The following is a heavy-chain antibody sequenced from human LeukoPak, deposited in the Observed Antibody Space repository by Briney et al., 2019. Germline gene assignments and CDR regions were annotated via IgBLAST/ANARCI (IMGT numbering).Heavy chain of an antibody. CDR3: ARGEYGAAAARDYYYYYSMDA. CDR1: GFTFSSYC. D-gene: IGHD6-13*01. Sequence: GGSLRLSCAASGFTFSSYCMHWVRQAPGKGLEWVAVISYDGSNKYYVDSVKGRFTISRDNAKNTLYLQVNSLRAEDTAMYYCARGEYGAAAARDYYYYYSMDAWGQGPTVTVS. V-gene: IGHV3-30*03. J-gene: IGHJ6*02. CDR2: ISYDGSNK.